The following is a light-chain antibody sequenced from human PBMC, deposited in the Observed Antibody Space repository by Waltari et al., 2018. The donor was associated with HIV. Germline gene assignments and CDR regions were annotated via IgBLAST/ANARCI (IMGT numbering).Light chain of an antibody. CDR3: ATWDDSLNGPV. CDR2: NNN. J-gene: IGLJ2*01. V-gene: IGLV1-44*01. CDR1: TSNIGNSP. Sequence: QSVLTQPPSASGTPGQRVTISCAGSTSNIGNSPVNWYQQLPGTAPKLLMYNNNRRPAGGPDRGSGSKSGTSASRAISGLQSEDEADYYCATWDDSLNGPVVGGGTKLTVL.